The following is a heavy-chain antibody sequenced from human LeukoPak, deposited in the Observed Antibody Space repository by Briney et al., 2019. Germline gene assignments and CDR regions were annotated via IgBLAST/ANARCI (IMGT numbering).Heavy chain of an antibody. J-gene: IGHJ3*02. Sequence: SETLSLTCTVSGGSISSYYWSWIRQPPGKGLEWIGYIYYSGSTNYNPSLKSRVTISVDTSKNQFSLKLSSVTAADTAVYYCVRHLGYCSGGSCYSSDAFDIWAKGQWSPSLQ. CDR2: IYYSGST. D-gene: IGHD2-15*01. CDR1: GGSISSYY. CDR3: VRHLGYCSGGSCYSSDAFDI. V-gene: IGHV4-59*08.